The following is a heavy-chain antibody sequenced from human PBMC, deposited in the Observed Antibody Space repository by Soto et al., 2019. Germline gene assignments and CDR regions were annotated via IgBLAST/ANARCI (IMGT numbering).Heavy chain of an antibody. CDR1: GFTFSSYS. V-gene: IGHV3-21*04. D-gene: IGHD7-27*01. CDR3: ANTASWGLSPDAFAL. Sequence: GGSLRLSCAASGFTFSSYSMNWVRQAPGKGLEWVSSISSSSNYIYYADSVKGRFTISRDNPKNSLYLQMNSLRAEDMAVYYCANTASWGLSPDAFALWGQGTRVTVAS. J-gene: IGHJ3*01. CDR2: ISSSSNYI.